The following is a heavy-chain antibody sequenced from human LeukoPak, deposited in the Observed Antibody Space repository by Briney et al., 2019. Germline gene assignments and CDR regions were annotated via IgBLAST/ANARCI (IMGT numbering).Heavy chain of an antibody. V-gene: IGHV3-73*01. D-gene: IGHD1-26*01. CDR3: TRPEWELLGLDP. J-gene: IGHJ5*02. CDR2: IRSKANSYAT. CDR1: GFTFSGSA. Sequence: TGGSLRLSCAASGFTFSGSAMHWVRQASGKGLEWVGRIRSKANSYATAYAASVKGRFTISRDDSKNTAYLQMNSLKTEDTAVYYCTRPEWELLGLDPWGQGTLVTVSS.